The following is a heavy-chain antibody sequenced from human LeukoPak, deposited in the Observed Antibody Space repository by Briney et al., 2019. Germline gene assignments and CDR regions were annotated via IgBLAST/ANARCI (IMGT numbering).Heavy chain of an antibody. J-gene: IGHJ3*02. CDR1: GFTFSNYA. CDR3: AKDRRDGYNVPLGVDI. D-gene: IGHD5-24*01. Sequence: GGSLRLSCAASGFTFSNYAMSWVRQAPGKGLEWVSAMSGGGGSTYYANSVKGRFTISRDNSKNTLYLQMSSLRAEDTAIYYCAKDRRDGYNVPLGVDIWGQGTMVTVSS. V-gene: IGHV3-23*01. CDR2: MSGGGGST.